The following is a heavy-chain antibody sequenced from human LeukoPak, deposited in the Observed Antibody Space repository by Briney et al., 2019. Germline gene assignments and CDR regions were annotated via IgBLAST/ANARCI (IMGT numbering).Heavy chain of an antibody. V-gene: IGHV3-30-3*01. CDR1: GFTFSSYA. CDR2: ISYDGSNK. CDR3: ARERYSSSWYHYYYGMDV. D-gene: IGHD6-13*01. Sequence: GGSLRLSCAASGFTFSSYAMHWVRQAPGKGLEWVAVISYDGSNKYYADSVKGRFTISRDNAKNTLYLQMNSLRAEDTAVYYCARERYSSSWYHYYYGMDVWGQGTTVTVSS. J-gene: IGHJ6*02.